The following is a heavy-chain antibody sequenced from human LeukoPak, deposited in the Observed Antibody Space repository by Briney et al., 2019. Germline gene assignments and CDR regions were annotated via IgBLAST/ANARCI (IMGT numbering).Heavy chain of an antibody. CDR3: ARDYYDFWSGYYQDHNWFDP. Sequence: PSETLSLTCTVSGGSISSYYWSWIRQPAGKGLEWIGRIYTSGSTNYNPSLKSRVTMSVDTSKNQFSLKLSSVTAADTAVYYCARDYYDFWSGYYQDHNWFDPWGQGTLVTVSS. V-gene: IGHV4-4*07. J-gene: IGHJ5*02. CDR2: IYTSGST. CDR1: GGSISSYY. D-gene: IGHD3-3*01.